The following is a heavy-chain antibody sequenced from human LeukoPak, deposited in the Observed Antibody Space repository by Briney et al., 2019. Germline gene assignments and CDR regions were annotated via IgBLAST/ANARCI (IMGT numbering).Heavy chain of an antibody. D-gene: IGHD2-2*01. CDR3: ARDSAVVPAAWGRWFDP. CDR1: GFTFSSYG. J-gene: IGHJ5*02. Sequence: GGSLRLSCAASGFTFSSYGMHWVRQAPGKGLEWVAVIWYDGSNKYYADSVKGRFTISRDNSKNTLYLQMNSLRAEDTAVYYCARDSAVVPAAWGRWFDPWGQGTLVTVSS. V-gene: IGHV3-33*01. CDR2: IWYDGSNK.